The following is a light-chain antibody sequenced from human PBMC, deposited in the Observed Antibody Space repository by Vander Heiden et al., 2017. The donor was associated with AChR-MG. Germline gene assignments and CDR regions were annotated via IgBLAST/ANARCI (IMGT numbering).Light chain of an antibody. CDR1: ESVRNY. CDR3: QQCSSWPFT. Sequence: EIAFTQSPATLSLSPGESATLSCRASESVRNYLAWYQQKPGQSPRLLMYDVSNRATGIPARFSGSGSGTDFTLTINSLEPEDFAVYYCQQCSSWPFTFGPGTTVDIK. CDR2: DVS. V-gene: IGKV3-11*01. J-gene: IGKJ3*01.